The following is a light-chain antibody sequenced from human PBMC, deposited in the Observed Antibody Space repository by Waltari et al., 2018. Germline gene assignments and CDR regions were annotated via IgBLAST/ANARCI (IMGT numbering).Light chain of an antibody. CDR2: RVS. CDR1: QSLVHSDGNTH. Sequence: DVVMTQSPLSVPVTLGQAASISCKSSQSLVHSDGNTHLNWFQQRPGQSPRRLIDRVSKRDARVPDRCSGSGSSTYFTLKISRVEAEDVGVYYCMQGTHWPYTFGQGTKLDIK. V-gene: IGKV2-30*02. CDR3: MQGTHWPYT. J-gene: IGKJ2*01.